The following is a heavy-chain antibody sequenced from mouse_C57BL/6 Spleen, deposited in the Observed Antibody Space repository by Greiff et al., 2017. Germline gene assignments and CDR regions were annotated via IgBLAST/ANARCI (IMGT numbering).Heavy chain of an antibody. V-gene: IGHV1-9*01. D-gene: IGHD1-1*01. CDR2: ILPGSGST. CDR1: GYTFTGYW. Sequence: QVQLKESGAELMKPGASVKLSCKATGYTFTGYWLEWVKQRPGHGLEWIGEILPGSGSTNYNENFNGKATFTADTSSNTAYMQLSRLTTEVSAIYYGASRGYYGSSYNWYFEVWGTGTTVTVSS. CDR3: ASRGYYGSSYNWYFEV. J-gene: IGHJ1*03.